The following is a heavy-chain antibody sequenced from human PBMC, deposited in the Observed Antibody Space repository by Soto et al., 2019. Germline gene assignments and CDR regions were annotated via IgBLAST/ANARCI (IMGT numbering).Heavy chain of an antibody. J-gene: IGHJ4*02. D-gene: IGHD1-7*01. Sequence: QVQLQESGPGLVKPSQTLSLTCTVSGGSISSGGYYWSWIRQHPGKGLEWIGYIYYSGRTYYNPSLKSRVTISVDTSKNQFSLKLSAVTAADTAVYYCARDKAEETTRFDYWGQGTLVTVSS. V-gene: IGHV4-31*03. CDR3: ARDKAEETTRFDY. CDR2: IYYSGRT. CDR1: GGSISSGGYY.